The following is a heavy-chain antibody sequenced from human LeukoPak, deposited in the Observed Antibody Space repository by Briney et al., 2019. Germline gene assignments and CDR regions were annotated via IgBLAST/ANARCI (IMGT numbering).Heavy chain of an antibody. CDR2: IYTSGST. CDR3: ARSDYGDPRLGIDY. J-gene: IGHJ4*02. CDR1: GGSISSGSYY. V-gene: IGHV4-61*02. Sequence: KPSETLSLTCTVSGGSISSGSYYWSWLRQPAGQGLEWIGRIYTSGSTNYNPSLKSRVTISVDTSKNQFSLKLSSVTAADTAVYYCARSDYGDPRLGIDYWGQGTLVTVSS. D-gene: IGHD4-17*01.